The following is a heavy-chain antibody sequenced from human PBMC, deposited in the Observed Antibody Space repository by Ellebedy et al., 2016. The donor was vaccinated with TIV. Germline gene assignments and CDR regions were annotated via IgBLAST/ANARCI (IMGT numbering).Heavy chain of an antibody. CDR1: GGSISSGDDY. V-gene: IGHV4-30-4*01. CDR3: ARDLTDTSGY. Sequence: MPSETLSLTCSVSGGSISSGDDYWSWIRPTPGKGLEWIGYIHQSGITQYNTSLQSRVTMSIDRTKNQFSLNVKSVTAADTAVYYCARDLTDTSGYWGQGILVTVSS. D-gene: IGHD3-22*01. CDR2: IHQSGIT. J-gene: IGHJ4*02.